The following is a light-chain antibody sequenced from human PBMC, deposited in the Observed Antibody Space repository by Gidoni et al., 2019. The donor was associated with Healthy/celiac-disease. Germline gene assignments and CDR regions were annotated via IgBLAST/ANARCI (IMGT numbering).Light chain of an antibody. CDR1: QSVSSSY. Sequence: EIVLTQSPGTLSLSPGERATLSCRDSQSVSSSYLAWYQQKPGQAPRLLIYGASSRATGIPDRFSGSGSGTDFTLTISRLEPEDFAVYYCQQYGSSRLTFXPXTKVDIK. J-gene: IGKJ3*01. CDR2: GAS. V-gene: IGKV3-20*01. CDR3: QQYGSSRLT.